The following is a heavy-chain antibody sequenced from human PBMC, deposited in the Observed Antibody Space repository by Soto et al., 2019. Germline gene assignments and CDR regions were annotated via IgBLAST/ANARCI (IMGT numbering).Heavy chain of an antibody. D-gene: IGHD1-26*01. CDR3: AIDWGYSGSYLKSYNWFDP. Sequence: QVQLVQSGAEVKKPGSSVKVSCKASGGTFSSYAISWVRQAPGQGLEWMGGIIPIFGTANYAQKFQGRVKITADESTSTAYMELSSLRSEDTAVYYCAIDWGYSGSYLKSYNWFDPWGQGTLVTVSS. CDR2: IIPIFGTA. CDR1: GGTFSSYA. J-gene: IGHJ5*02. V-gene: IGHV1-69*01.